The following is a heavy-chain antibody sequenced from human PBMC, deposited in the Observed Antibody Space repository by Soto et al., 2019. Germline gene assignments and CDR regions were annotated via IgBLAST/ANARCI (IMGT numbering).Heavy chain of an antibody. Sequence: SETLSLTCTVSGGSISSYYWSWIRQPPGKGLEWIGYIYYSGSTNYNPSLKSRVTISVDTSKNQFSLKLSSVTAADTAVYYCASAERWLQLDICGQGKMVTV. CDR2: IYYSGST. J-gene: IGHJ3*02. D-gene: IGHD5-18*01. CDR3: ASAERWLQLDI. CDR1: GGSISSYY. V-gene: IGHV4-59*01.